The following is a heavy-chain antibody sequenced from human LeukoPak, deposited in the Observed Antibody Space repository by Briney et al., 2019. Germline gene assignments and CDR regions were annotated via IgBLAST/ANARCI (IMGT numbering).Heavy chain of an antibody. Sequence: ASVKVSCKASGYTFTSYAMNWVRQAPGQGLEWMGWINTNIGDPTYAQGFTGRFVFSLDTSVSTAYLQISSLKAEDTAVYYCARDVPNLGFDYWGQGTLVTVSS. CDR3: ARDVPNLGFDY. V-gene: IGHV7-4-1*02. CDR2: INTNIGDP. CDR1: GYTFTSYA. J-gene: IGHJ4*02. D-gene: IGHD1-14*01.